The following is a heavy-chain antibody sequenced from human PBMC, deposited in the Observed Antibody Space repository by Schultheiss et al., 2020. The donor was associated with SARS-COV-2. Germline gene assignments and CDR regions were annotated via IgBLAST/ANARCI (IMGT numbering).Heavy chain of an antibody. CDR2: ISSNGGST. Sequence: GESLKISCAASGFTFSSYAMSWVRQAPGKGLEYVSAISSNGGSTYYANSVKGRFTISRDNSKNTLYLQMGSLRAEDMAVYYCARWDSSGWYYFDYWGQGTLVTVSS. V-gene: IGHV3-64*01. D-gene: IGHD6-19*01. CDR1: GFTFSSYA. CDR3: ARWDSSGWYYFDY. J-gene: IGHJ4*02.